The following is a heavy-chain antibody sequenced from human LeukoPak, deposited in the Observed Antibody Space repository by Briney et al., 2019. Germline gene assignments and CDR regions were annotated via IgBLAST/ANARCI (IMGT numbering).Heavy chain of an antibody. Sequence: GGSLRLSCAASGFTFSSYGMHWVHQAPGKGLEWVAFIRYDGSNKYYADSVKGRFTISRDNSKNTLYLQMNSLRAEDTAVYYCAKDPTTYYYYYMDVWGKGTTVTVSS. CDR2: IRYDGSNK. J-gene: IGHJ6*03. D-gene: IGHD1-1*01. CDR3: AKDPTTYYYYYMDV. V-gene: IGHV3-30*02. CDR1: GFTFSSYG.